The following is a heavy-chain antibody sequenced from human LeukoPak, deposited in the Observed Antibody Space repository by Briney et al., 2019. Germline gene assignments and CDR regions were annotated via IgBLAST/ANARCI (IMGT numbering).Heavy chain of an antibody. D-gene: IGHD3-10*01. CDR1: GFTFSSYW. J-gene: IGHJ4*02. Sequence: SGGSLRLSCAASGFTFSSYWMSWVRQAPGKGLEWVANIKQDGSEKYYVDSVKGRFTISRDNAKNSLYLQMNSLRAEGTAVYYCARDYYYGSGSFPLYWGQGTLVTVSS. V-gene: IGHV3-7*01. CDR2: IKQDGSEK. CDR3: ARDYYYGSGSFPLY.